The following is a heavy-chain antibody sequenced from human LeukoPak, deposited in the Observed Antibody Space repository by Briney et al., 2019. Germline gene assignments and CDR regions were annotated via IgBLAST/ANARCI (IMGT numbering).Heavy chain of an antibody. V-gene: IGHV3-9*02. D-gene: IGHD3-10*01. Sequence: GGSLRLSCAVSGFTSDDHAMHWVRQASGKGLEWVAGIMWRSGSTGYGDSVKGRFTISRDNAKKSLYLQMNGLRVEDTAFYYCTKDLTPGGADVWGQGTAVTVSS. J-gene: IGHJ6*02. CDR3: TKDLTPGGADV. CDR1: GFTSDDHA. CDR2: IMWRSGST.